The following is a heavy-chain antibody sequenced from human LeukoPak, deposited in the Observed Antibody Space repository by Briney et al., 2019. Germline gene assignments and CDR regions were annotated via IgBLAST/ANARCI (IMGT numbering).Heavy chain of an antibody. CDR3: ARNWATDYHFDY. J-gene: IGHJ4*02. V-gene: IGHV4-38-2*01. D-gene: IGHD3-16*01. Sequence: SENHSLMCVVSTYSISNGCYWGWIRQPPGKGLEWIGSIYHSGSADYNPSLTSRVTISVDTSNNQFSLRLTSVTAADTAVYYCARNWATDYHFDYWGQGTLVTVSS. CDR2: IYHSGSA. CDR1: TYSISNGCY.